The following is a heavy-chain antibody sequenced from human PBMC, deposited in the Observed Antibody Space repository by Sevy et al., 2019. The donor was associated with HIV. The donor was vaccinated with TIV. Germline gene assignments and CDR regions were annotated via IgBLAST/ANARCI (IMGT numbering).Heavy chain of an antibody. J-gene: IGHJ4*02. CDR2: INEDGST. V-gene: IGHV4-34*01. CDR3: ARAPRWYDAY. Sequence: SETLSLTCAVSGESFSGYYWRWIRQPPGKGLEWIGEINEDGSTSYNPSLKSRVTISVDTSKQHFSLKLSSVTAAETAIYYCARAPRWYDAYWGQGTLVTVSS. CDR1: GESFSGYY. D-gene: IGHD2-15*01.